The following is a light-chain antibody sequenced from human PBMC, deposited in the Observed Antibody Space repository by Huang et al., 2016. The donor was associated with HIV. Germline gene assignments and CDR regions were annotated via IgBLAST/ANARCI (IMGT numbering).Light chain of an antibody. CDR1: QSVSTN. CDR3: QQYNNWPPYT. CDR2: GAS. Sequence: EIVMTQSPATLSVSPGERATLSCRASQSVSTNLAWYQQTPGQAHRLLIYGASTRATGSPARFSGSGSGTEFTLTISSLQSKDFAVYYCQQYNNWPPYTFGQGTKLEIK. V-gene: IGKV3-15*01. J-gene: IGKJ2*01.